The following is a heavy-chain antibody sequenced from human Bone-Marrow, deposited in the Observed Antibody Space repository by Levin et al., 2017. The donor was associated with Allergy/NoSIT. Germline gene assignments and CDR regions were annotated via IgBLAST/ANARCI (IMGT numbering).Heavy chain of an antibody. Sequence: GASVKVSCAASGFTFSGYWMTWVRQVPGKGLEWVAIIKEDDSEIYYVDSAKGRFTISRDNANNAAYLHMTRLRAEDTAVYYCTRGAGFLIDYWGQGTLVTVSS. CDR2: IKEDDSEI. J-gene: IGHJ4*02. CDR3: TRGAGFLIDY. D-gene: IGHD6-25*01. CDR1: GFTFSGYW. V-gene: IGHV3-7*01.